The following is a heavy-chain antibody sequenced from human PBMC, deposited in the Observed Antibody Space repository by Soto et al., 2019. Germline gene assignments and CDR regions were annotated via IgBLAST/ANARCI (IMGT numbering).Heavy chain of an antibody. D-gene: IGHD5-12*01. Sequence: QVQLVQSGAEVKKPGSSVKVSCKASGGAFTNDIITWVRQAPGQGLEWMGRIIPLLDITNYAQKFQGRVTITADKSTSTAYMELNSLISEDTAVYYCARDSPIGSTFSGYDAIDYWGRGTLVTV. CDR2: IIPLLDIT. CDR3: ARDSPIGSTFSGYDAIDY. CDR1: GGAFTNDI. V-gene: IGHV1-69*08. J-gene: IGHJ4*02.